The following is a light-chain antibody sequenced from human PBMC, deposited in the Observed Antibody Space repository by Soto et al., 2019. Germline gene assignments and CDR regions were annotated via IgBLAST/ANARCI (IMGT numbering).Light chain of an antibody. CDR3: QQYNNWPMWT. V-gene: IGKV3-15*01. CDR2: DAS. Sequence: EIVMTQSPATLSVSPGARAPLSCRASQSVRSNLAWYQQKPGQAPRLLIYDASTRATGIPARFSGSGSGTEFTLTISSLQSEDFAVYYCQQYNNWPMWTFGQGTKVDIK. J-gene: IGKJ1*01. CDR1: QSVRSN.